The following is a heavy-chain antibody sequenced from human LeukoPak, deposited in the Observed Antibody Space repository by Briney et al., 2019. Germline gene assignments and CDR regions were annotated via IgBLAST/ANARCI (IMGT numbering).Heavy chain of an antibody. J-gene: IGHJ4*02. CDR3: AKDPTMIVVVIPDY. V-gene: IGHV3-23*01. Sequence: PGGSLRLSCAASGFTFSSYAMSWVRQAPGKGLEWVSAISGSGSSTYYADSVKGRFTISRDNSKNTLYPQMNSLRAEDTAVYYCAKDPTMIVVVIPDYWGQGTLVTVSS. CDR2: ISGSGSST. D-gene: IGHD3-22*01. CDR1: GFTFSSYA.